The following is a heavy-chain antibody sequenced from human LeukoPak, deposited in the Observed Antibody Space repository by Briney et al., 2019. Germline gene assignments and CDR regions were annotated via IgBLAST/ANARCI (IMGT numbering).Heavy chain of an antibody. Sequence: PGGSLRLSCAASGFTFSSDEMSWVRQAPGKGLEWVSYISSTGSMKYYADSVKGRFTVSRDNAKSLLYLQMDSLRAEDTAVYYCARYCGGDCYYDYWGQGTLVTVSS. CDR2: ISSTGSMK. CDR3: ARYCGGDCYYDY. V-gene: IGHV3-48*03. J-gene: IGHJ4*02. D-gene: IGHD2-21*02. CDR1: GFTFSSDE.